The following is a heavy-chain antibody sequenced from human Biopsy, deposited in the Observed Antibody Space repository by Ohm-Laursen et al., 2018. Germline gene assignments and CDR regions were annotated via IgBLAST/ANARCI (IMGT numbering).Heavy chain of an antibody. J-gene: IGHJ6*02. CDR2: IYYSGST. D-gene: IGHD3-22*01. CDR3: VRGVDYYDPYHYYALDV. CDR1: GGSISSDY. V-gene: IGHV4-59*12. Sequence: SDTLSLTCTASGGSISSDYWSWIRQTPGKGLERIGYIYYSGSTNYNPSLKCRVTISVYTSKNQFSLKVRSVTAADTAVYYCVRGVDYYDPYHYYALDVWGQGTTVTVSS.